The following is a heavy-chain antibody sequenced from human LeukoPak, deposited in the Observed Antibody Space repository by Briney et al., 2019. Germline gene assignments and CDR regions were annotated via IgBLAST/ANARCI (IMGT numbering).Heavy chain of an antibody. Sequence: GGSLKLSCTASGFTLGSHDMHWVRQIPGQGLEWVAAVSSGFHAFFADSVQGRFTVSREDARNTLYLQMNSLRPEDTAVYHCVRADGRSYGLFDSWGRGTLVIVSS. CDR3: VRADGRSYGLFDS. D-gene: IGHD5-18*01. CDR2: VSSGFHA. J-gene: IGHJ4*02. V-gene: IGHV3-13*01. CDR1: GFTLGSHD.